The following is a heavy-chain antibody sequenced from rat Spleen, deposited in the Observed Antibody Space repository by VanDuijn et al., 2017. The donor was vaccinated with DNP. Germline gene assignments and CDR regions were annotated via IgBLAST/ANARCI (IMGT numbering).Heavy chain of an antibody. Sequence: EVQLVESGGGLVQPGRSLKVSCAASGFTFSAYYMAWVRQAPAKGLEWVAYIGSPAYAPYYGDSVKGRFTISRDNAKSTLYLQMDSLRSEDTATYYCVRHEDSSSHIYGFAYWGQGTLVTVSS. CDR1: GFTFSAYY. CDR2: IGSPAYAP. D-gene: IGHD1-2*01. CDR3: VRHEDSSSHIYGFAY. V-gene: IGHV5-25*01. J-gene: IGHJ3*01.